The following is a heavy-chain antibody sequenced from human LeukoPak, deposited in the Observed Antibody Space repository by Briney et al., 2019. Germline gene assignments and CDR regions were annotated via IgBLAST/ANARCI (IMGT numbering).Heavy chain of an antibody. CDR3: AKSEGVVVVAATYAFDI. CDR1: GFTFSSYA. J-gene: IGHJ3*02. V-gene: IGHV3-23*01. D-gene: IGHD2-15*01. Sequence: GGSLRLSCAASGFTFSSYAVSWVRQAPGKGLEWVSAISGSGGSTYYADSVKGRFTISRDNSKTTLYLQMNSLRAEDTAVYYCAKSEGVVVVAATYAFDIWGQGTMVTVSS. CDR2: ISGSGGST.